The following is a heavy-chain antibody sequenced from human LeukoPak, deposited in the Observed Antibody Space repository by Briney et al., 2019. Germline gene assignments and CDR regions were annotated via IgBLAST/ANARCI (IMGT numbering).Heavy chain of an antibody. J-gene: IGHJ4*02. Sequence: GGSLRLSCAASGFTFSSYSMNWVRQAPGKGLEWVSYMSSSAKYIFYADSVKGRFTISRDDANNSVYLQMNSLRAEDTAVYYCARDSAARGRYSVAGPLDFWGQGSLVTVSS. CDR2: MSSSAKYI. CDR1: GFTFSSYS. CDR3: ARDSAARGRYSVAGPLDF. V-gene: IGHV3-21*01. D-gene: IGHD6-19*01.